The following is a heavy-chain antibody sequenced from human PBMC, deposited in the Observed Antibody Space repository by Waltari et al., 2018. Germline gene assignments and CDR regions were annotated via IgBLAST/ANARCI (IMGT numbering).Heavy chain of an antibody. J-gene: IGHJ3*02. CDR2: ISGSGGST. V-gene: IGHV3-23*01. CDR3: AKDPWSGGDAFDI. Sequence: EVQLLESGGGLVQPGGSLRLSCAASGFTFSSYAMSWVRPAPGKGLEWVSAISGSGGSTYYADSVKGRFTISRDNSKNTLYLQMNSLRAEDTAVYYCAKDPWSGGDAFDIWGQGTMVTVSS. CDR1: GFTFSSYA. D-gene: IGHD3-3*01.